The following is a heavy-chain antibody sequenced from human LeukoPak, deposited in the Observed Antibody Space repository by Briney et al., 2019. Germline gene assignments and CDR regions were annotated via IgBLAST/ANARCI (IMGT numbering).Heavy chain of an antibody. V-gene: IGHV1-2*02. CDR2: INPSNGAA. CDR3: ARDGILSTKNAFDI. Sequence: GASVKVSCKASGYTFTDYYIHWVRQAPGQGLECLGWINPSNGAATYAPKFHGRLTMTRDTSISTAYMELSSLGSDDTAVNFCARDGILSTKNAFDIWGQGTMVTVSS. D-gene: IGHD5/OR15-5a*01. J-gene: IGHJ3*02. CDR1: GYTFTDYY.